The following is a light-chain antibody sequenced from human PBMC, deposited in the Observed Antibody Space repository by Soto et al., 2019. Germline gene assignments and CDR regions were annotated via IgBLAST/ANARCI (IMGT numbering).Light chain of an antibody. V-gene: IGKV1-6*01. J-gene: IGKJ4*01. CDR3: LQDYNYPPT. CDR2: AAS. Sequence: AIQITQSPSSLSPSVGDRVTITCPASQGIRNDLGWYQQKQGKAPKLLIYAASSLQSGVPSRFSGSGYGTDFTLTISSMQPEDFATYYCLQDYNYPPTFGGGTKVDIK. CDR1: QGIRND.